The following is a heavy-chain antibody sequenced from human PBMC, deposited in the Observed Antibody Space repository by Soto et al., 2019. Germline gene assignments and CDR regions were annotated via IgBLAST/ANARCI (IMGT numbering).Heavy chain of an antibody. J-gene: IGHJ3*02. V-gene: IGHV3-23*01. Sequence: EVPLLESGGGLVQPGGSLRLSCAASGFTFSSYAMSWVRQAPGEGLEWVLAISGSGXXTYYXXXVKGRFTVXRDNSRXXXXXXXXXXXXXXXXXXXXXXXXXXDAXDIWGQGTMVTVSS. CDR1: GFTFSSYA. CDR3: XXXXXXDAXDI. CDR2: ISGSGXXT.